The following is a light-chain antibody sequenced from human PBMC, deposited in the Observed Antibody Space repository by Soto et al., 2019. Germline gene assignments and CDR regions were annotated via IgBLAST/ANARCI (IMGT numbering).Light chain of an antibody. V-gene: IGKV3-11*01. Sequence: EIVLTQSPGTLSLSPGETATLSCRASQGVTRYLAWYQQKPGQAPRLLIYDASNRATGIPARFSGSGSGTDFTLTISSLQPEDFSVYYCQQRSNWPLITFGQGTRLEIK. CDR3: QQRSNWPLIT. CDR1: QGVTRY. J-gene: IGKJ5*01. CDR2: DAS.